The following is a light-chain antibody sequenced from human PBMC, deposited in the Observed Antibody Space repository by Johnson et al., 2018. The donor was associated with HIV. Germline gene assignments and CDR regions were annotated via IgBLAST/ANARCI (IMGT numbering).Light chain of an antibody. CDR3: GAWDISLNASYV. V-gene: IGLV1-51*02. Sequence: QSVLTQPPSVSAAPGQKVTISCSGSSSNIGNNYVSWYQQLPGTAPKLLIYENNKRPSGIPDRFSGSKSGTSATLGITGLQTGDGADYYCGAWDISLNASYVFGTGTKGTVL. CDR2: ENN. CDR1: SSNIGNNY. J-gene: IGLJ1*01.